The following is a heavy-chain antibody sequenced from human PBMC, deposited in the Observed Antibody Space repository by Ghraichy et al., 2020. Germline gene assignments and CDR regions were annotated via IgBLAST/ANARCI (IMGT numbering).Heavy chain of an antibody. V-gene: IGHV3-74*01. CDR1: GFTFSSYW. Sequence: GGSLRLSCAASGFTFSSYWMHWVRQAPGKGLVWVSRINSDGSSTSYADSVKGRFTISRDNAKNTLYLQMNSLRAEDTAGYYCARGWGQQLVQEVGWFDPWGQGTLVTVSS. J-gene: IGHJ5*02. D-gene: IGHD6-13*01. CDR3: ARGWGQQLVQEVGWFDP. CDR2: INSDGSST.